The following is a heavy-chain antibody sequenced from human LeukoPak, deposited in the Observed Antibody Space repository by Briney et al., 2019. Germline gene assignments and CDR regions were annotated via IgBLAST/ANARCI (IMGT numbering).Heavy chain of an antibody. D-gene: IGHD2-2*01. Sequence: GASVKVSCKASGYTFTSYGISWVRQAPGQGLEWMGWISAYNGNTNYAQKLQGRVTVTTDTSTSTAYMELRSLRSDDTAVYYCASGYCSSTSCYPDYWGQGTLVTVSS. CDR2: ISAYNGNT. CDR3: ASGYCSSTSCYPDY. J-gene: IGHJ4*02. V-gene: IGHV1-18*01. CDR1: GYTFTSYG.